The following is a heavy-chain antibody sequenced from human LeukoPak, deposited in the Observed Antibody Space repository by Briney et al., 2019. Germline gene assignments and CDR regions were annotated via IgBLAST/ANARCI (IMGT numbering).Heavy chain of an antibody. V-gene: IGHV3-9*01. Sequence: SLGLSCATFGFNFYDFSIARVRQAPGKGLGWVSGISWNSGSIGYADSVKGRFTISRDNAKNSLYLQMNSLRAEDTALYYCAKDISRGGSGSYRYFDYWGQGTLVTVSS. D-gene: IGHD3-10*01. J-gene: IGHJ4*02. CDR3: AKDISRGGSGSYRYFDY. CDR2: ISWNSGSI. CDR1: GFNFYDFS.